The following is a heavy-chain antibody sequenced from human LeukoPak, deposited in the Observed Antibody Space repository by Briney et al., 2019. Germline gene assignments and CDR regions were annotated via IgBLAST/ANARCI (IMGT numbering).Heavy chain of an antibody. CDR3: AKSSGWYEGFDY. CDR1: GFTFSSYA. D-gene: IGHD6-19*01. CDR2: ISRSGGST. J-gene: IGHJ4*02. Sequence: GGSLRLSCAGSGFTFSSYAMSWVPPAPGKGLEWVSPISRSGGSTYYADSVKGRFTISRDNSKNKLYLQMNSLRAEDTAVYYCAKSSGWYEGFDYWGQGTLVTVSS. V-gene: IGHV3-23*01.